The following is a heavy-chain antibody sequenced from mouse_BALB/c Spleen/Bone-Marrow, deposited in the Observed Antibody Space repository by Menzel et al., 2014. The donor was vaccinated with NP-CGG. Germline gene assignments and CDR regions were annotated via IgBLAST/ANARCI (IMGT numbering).Heavy chain of an antibody. CDR2: IWSGGST. Sequence: VKLLESGPGLVQPSQSLSITCTVSGFSLTFYGIHWVRQSPGKDLEWLGVIWSGGSTDYNAAFISRLSISKDNSKSQVFFKMNSLQANDTAIYYCARNVIKRGAMDYWGQGTSVTVSS. J-gene: IGHJ4*01. D-gene: IGHD2-4*01. CDR1: GFSLTFYG. CDR3: ARNVIKRGAMDY. V-gene: IGHV2-2*02.